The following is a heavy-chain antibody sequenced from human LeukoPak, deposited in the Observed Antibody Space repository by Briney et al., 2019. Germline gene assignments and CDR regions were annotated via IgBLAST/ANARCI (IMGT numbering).Heavy chain of an antibody. D-gene: IGHD3-3*01. CDR3: ARAPLYDFWSNVSPKNYYYYGMDV. CDR1: GYTFTGYY. CDR2: INPNSGGT. V-gene: IGHV1-2*02. J-gene: IGHJ6*02. Sequence: ASVKVSCKASGYTFTGYYMHWVRQAPGQGLEWMGWINPNSGGTNYAQKFQGRVTMTRDTSISTAYMELSRLRSDDTAVYYCARAPLYDFWSNVSPKNYYYYGMDVWGQGTTVTVSS.